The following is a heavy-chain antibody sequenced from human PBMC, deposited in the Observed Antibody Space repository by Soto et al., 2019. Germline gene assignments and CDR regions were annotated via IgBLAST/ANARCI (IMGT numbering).Heavy chain of an antibody. CDR2: INPNSGVT. V-gene: IGHV1-2*04. J-gene: IGHJ6*03. Sequence: QVQLVQSGAEVRKPGASVTVSCRSSGDSFNDYYIHWVRQAPGQGLEWMGWINPNSGVTKYAQKFQGWVSMTRDTSIWTVYMQLSRLRSDDTAVSYCARESGGATATLDYYYFYMDVWGTGTTVTVSS. CDR1: GDSFNDYY. D-gene: IGHD5-12*01. CDR3: ARESGGATATLDYYYFYMDV.